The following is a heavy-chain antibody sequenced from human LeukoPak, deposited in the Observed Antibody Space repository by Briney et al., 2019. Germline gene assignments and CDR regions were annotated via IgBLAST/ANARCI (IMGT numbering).Heavy chain of an antibody. V-gene: IGHV4-4*07. D-gene: IGHD2-2*01. J-gene: IGHJ6*04. CDR3: ASARTTAFMDV. Sequence: PSETLSLTCTVSGGSISSYYWSWIRQPAGKRREWIGRIYTSGSTNYNPSLWSRVTMSVDTSKNQFSLKLSSVPAADTAVYYCASARTTAFMDVWGKGTTVTVSS. CDR2: IYTSGST. CDR1: GGSISSYY.